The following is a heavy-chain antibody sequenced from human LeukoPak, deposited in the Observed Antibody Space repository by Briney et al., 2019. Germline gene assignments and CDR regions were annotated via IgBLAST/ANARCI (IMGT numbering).Heavy chain of an antibody. D-gene: IGHD3-10*01. CDR2: IYPGDSDT. J-gene: IGHJ4*02. CDR1: GYSFNSYW. V-gene: IGHV5-51*01. CDR3: ARHVHYGSGSYSLIYFDY. Sequence: GESLKISCKCSGYSFNSYWIGWVRQMPGKGPEWMGIIYPGDSDTRYSPSFQGQVTISADKSISTAYLQWSSLKASDTAMYYCARHVHYGSGSYSLIYFDYWGQGTLVTVSS.